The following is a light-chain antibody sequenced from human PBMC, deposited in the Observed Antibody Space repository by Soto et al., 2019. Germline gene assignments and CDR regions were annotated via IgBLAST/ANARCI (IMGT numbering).Light chain of an antibody. Sequence: QSALTQPPSASGSPGQSVTISCTGTSSDVGGYNFVSWYQQHPGKAPKLMIYELIKRPSGVPDRFSGSKSGNTASLTVSGLQAEDEADYYCSSYAVSNNFVVFGGGTKLTVL. J-gene: IGLJ2*01. CDR2: ELI. CDR1: SSDVGGYNF. V-gene: IGLV2-8*01. CDR3: SSYAVSNNFVV.